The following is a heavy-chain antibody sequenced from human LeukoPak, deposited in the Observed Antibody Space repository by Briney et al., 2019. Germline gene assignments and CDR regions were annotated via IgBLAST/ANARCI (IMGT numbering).Heavy chain of an antibody. CDR2: INTNTGNP. J-gene: IGHJ5*02. CDR3: ARTRGFGFYSSGWGNWFDP. CDR1: GYTFTSYA. Sequence: ASVKVSCKASGYTFTSYAMNWVRQAPGQGLEWMGWINTNTGNPTYAQGFTGRFVFSLDTSVSTAYLQISSLKAEDTAVYYCARTRGFGFYSSGWGNWFDPWGQGTLVTVSS. V-gene: IGHV7-4-1*02. D-gene: IGHD6-19*01.